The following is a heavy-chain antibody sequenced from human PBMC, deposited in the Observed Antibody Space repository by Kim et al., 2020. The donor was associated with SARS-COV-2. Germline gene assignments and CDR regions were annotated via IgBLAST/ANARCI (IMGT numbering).Heavy chain of an antibody. V-gene: IGHV3-30*18. CDR3: AKDGRSSSSIPYYYYYG. Sequence: GGSLRLSCAASGFTFSSYGMHWVRQAPGKGLEWVAVISYDGSNKYYADSVKGRFTISRDNSKNTLYLQMNSLRAEDKAVYYCAKDGRSSSSIPYYYYYG. CDR1: GFTFSSYG. CDR2: ISYDGSNK. J-gene: IGHJ6*01. D-gene: IGHD6-6*01.